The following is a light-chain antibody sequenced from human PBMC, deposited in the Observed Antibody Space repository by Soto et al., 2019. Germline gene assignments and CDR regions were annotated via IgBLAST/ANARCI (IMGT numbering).Light chain of an antibody. J-gene: IGKJ1*01. Sequence: EIVLTQSPGTLSLSPGERSTLSCRASQSVSNNYLAWYQQKPGQAPXLLIYGASSRATGIPDRCSGSGSGTDFTLTISRLEPEDFSVYYCHQYDSWTFGQGTKVDIK. CDR3: HQYDSWT. CDR1: QSVSNNY. CDR2: GAS. V-gene: IGKV3-20*01.